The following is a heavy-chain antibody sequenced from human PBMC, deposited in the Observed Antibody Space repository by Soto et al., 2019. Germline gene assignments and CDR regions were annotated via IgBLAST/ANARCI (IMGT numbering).Heavy chain of an antibody. CDR3: AREPKYPERGYYGMEV. CDR2: IYHSGST. CDR1: GGSISSSNW. J-gene: IGHJ6*02. V-gene: IGHV4-4*02. D-gene: IGHD2-2*01. Sequence: QVQLQESGPGLVKPSGTLSLTCAVSGGSISSSNWWSWVRQPPGKGLAWIGEIYHSGSTNYNPSLKNRVTISVDKSKNQFALKLSSVTAADTAVYYCAREPKYPERGYYGMEVWGQGTTVTVSS.